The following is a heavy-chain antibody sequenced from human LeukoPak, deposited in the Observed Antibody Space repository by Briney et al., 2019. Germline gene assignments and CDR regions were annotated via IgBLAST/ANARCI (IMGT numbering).Heavy chain of an antibody. D-gene: IGHD6-19*01. CDR2: IIPIFGTA. CDR1: GGTFSSYA. J-gene: IGHJ4*02. Sequence: SVKVSCKASGGTFSSYAISWVRQAPGQGLEWMGRIIPIFGTANYAQKFQGRVTITTDESTSTAYMELSSLRSEDTALYYSSSTGYSSGWYPFDYWGQGTLVTVSS. CDR3: SSTGYSSGWYPFDY. V-gene: IGHV1-69*05.